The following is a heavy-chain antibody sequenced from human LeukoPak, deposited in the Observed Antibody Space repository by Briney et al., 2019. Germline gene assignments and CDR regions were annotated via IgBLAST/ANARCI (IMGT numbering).Heavy chain of an antibody. CDR2: IFRTGNI. J-gene: IGHJ3*01. CDR3: AGLSDDSGGPSPLAFDV. V-gene: IGHV3-66*04. D-gene: IGHD3-22*01. CDR1: GFTVSATY. Sequence: GGSLRLSCAASGFTVSATYIGWVRQAPGKGLDWVSIIFRTGNIFYADSVRGRFSISRDNSKNTLSLQMSSLRAEDTAVYFCAGLSDDSGGPSPLAFDVWGQGTMVTVAS.